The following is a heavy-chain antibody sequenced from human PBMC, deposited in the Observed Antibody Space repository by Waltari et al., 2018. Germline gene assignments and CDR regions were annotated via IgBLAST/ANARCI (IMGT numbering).Heavy chain of an antibody. D-gene: IGHD3-22*01. J-gene: IGHJ3*02. V-gene: IGHV3-21*01. Sequence: EVQLVESGGGLVKPGGSLRLSCAASGFTFSSYSMNWLRQAPGKGLEWVSSISSSSSYIYYADSVKGRFTISRDNAKNSLYLQMNSLRAEDTAVYYCARGGITMIEGAFDIWGQGTMVTVSS. CDR1: GFTFSSYS. CDR2: ISSSSSYI. CDR3: ARGGITMIEGAFDI.